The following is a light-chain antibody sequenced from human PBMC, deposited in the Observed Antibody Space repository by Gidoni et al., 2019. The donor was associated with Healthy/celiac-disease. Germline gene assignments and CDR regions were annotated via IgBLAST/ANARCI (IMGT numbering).Light chain of an antibody. J-gene: IGKJ1*01. CDR2: AAS. CDR3: QQSYSTPT. V-gene: IGKV1-39*01. CDR1: QSISSY. Sequence: IQMTQSPSSLSAAVGDRVTITCRASQSISSYLNWYQQKPGKAPKLLIYAASRLQSGVPSRFSGSGSGTDFTLTISRLQPEDFANYYCQQSYSTPTFGQGTKVEIK.